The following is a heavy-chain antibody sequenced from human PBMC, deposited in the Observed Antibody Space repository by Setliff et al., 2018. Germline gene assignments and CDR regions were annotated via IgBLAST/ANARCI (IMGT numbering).Heavy chain of an antibody. CDR1: GFMFRGYL. V-gene: IGHV3-7*03. CDR3: TTVAIQIWSASGAFDI. Sequence: PGGSLRLSCAASGFMFRGYLMAWVRQAPGKGLEWVASIRQDGFEKHYVDSVKGRFTISRDNGEDSMYRQMSSLRAEDTAVYYCTTVAIQIWSASGAFDIWGRGVLVTVSS. J-gene: IGHJ3*02. D-gene: IGHD5-18*01. CDR2: IRQDGFEK.